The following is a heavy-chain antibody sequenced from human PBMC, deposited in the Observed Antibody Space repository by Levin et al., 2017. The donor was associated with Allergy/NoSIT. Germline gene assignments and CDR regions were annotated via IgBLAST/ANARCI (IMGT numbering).Heavy chain of an antibody. CDR3: AKHGYSFGSYYYYGMDV. Sequence: PGGSLRLSCAASGFTFSSYAMSWVRQAPGKGLEWVSGIGVSGGSTYYADSVKGRFTISRDNSKNTLYLQVNSLRAEDTAVYYCAKHGYSFGSYYYYGMDVWGQGTTVTVSS. CDR2: IGVSGGST. D-gene: IGHD5-18*01. V-gene: IGHV3-23*01. CDR1: GFTFSSYA. J-gene: IGHJ6*02.